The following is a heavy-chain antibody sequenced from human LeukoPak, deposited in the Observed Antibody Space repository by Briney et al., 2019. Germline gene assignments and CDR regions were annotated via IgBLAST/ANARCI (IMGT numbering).Heavy chain of an antibody. J-gene: IGHJ4*02. CDR1: GFTFSSYS. V-gene: IGHV3-23*01. CDR2: ISGTGGST. Sequence: GGSLRLSCAASGFTFSSYSMNWVRQAPGKGLEWVSDISGTGGSTYYADSVKGRFTISRDNSKNTLSLQMNSLRAEDTAVYYCAKGDTTWELPHDYWGQGTLVTVSS. D-gene: IGHD1-26*01. CDR3: AKGDTTWELPHDY.